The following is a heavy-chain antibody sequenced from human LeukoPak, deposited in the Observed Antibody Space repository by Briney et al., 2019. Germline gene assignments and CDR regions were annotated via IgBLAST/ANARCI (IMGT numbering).Heavy chain of an antibody. CDR1: DYSISSGYGYY. CDR3: AKGSGYAYYYYMDV. Sequence: PSETLSLTCTVSDYSISSGYGYYWGWIRQPPGKGLEWIGNIYHSGITYYNHFNSSLKSRVTISIDTSKNQFSLRLTSVTAADTAVYYCAKGSGYAYYYYMDVWGKGTTVTISS. CDR2: IYHSGIT. V-gene: IGHV4-38-2*02. D-gene: IGHD5-12*01. J-gene: IGHJ6*03.